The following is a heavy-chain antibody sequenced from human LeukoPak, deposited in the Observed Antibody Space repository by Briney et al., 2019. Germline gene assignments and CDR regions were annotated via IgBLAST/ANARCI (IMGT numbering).Heavy chain of an antibody. J-gene: IGHJ3*02. Sequence: PGGSLRLSCAASGFTVSGNYMSWVRQAPGKGLEWVSIIYSGGRTYHADSVKGRFTISRDNSKNTLYLQMNSLRAEDTAVYYCARVMLADTPNDAFDTWGQGTMVTVSS. CDR3: ARVMLADTPNDAFDT. D-gene: IGHD3-10*02. V-gene: IGHV3-66*01. CDR1: GFTVSGNY. CDR2: IYSGGRT.